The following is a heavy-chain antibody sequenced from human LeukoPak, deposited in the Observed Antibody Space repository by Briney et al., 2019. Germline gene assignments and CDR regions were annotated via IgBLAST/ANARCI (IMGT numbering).Heavy chain of an antibody. CDR3: AKDRAYYYGMDV. CDR2: ISGSGGST. V-gene: IGHV3-23*01. Sequence: GGSLRLSCAASGFTYSSYAMTWVRQAPGKGLEWVSAISGSGGSTYYADSVKGRFTISRDNSKNTLYLQMNSLRAEDTAVYYCAKDRAYYYGMDVWGQGTTVTVSS. CDR1: GFTYSSYA. J-gene: IGHJ6*02.